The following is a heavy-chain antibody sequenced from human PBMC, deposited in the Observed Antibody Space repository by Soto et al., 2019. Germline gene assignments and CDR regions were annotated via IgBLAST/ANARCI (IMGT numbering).Heavy chain of an antibody. CDR1: ASSIGSAYF. Sequence: PSETLSLICAVSASSIGSAYFWGWIRQPPGKGLEWIATIFHTGGTYYNPSLKSRVTISVDTSNNQFSLRLNSVTAADTALYFCARTWLAGGTPADAFDIWGQGTMVTVSS. J-gene: IGHJ3*02. CDR2: IFHTGGT. CDR3: ARTWLAGGTPADAFDI. V-gene: IGHV4-38-2*01. D-gene: IGHD2-15*01.